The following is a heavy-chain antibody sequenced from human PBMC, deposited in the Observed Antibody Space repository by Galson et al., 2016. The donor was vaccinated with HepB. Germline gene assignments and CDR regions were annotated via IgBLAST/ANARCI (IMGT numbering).Heavy chain of an antibody. CDR1: GYTFSRYW. D-gene: IGHD2-2*01. J-gene: IGHJ4*02. V-gene: IGHV5-51*01. CDR2: IYPGDSDT. CDR3: ARHVPPSPAAPPEY. Sequence: QSGAEVTKPGESLKISCKASGYTFSRYWIGWVRQMPGKGLEWMGIIYPGDSDTRYSPSFQDKVTISADKSINTAYLQWSSLKASDSAMYFCARHVPPSPAAPPEYWGQGTLVTVSS.